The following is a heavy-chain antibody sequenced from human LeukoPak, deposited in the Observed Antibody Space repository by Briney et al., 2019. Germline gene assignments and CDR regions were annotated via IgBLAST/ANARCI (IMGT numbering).Heavy chain of an antibody. J-gene: IGHJ4*02. Sequence: GSLRLSCAASGFTVSSNYMSWVRQPPGKGLEWIGSVYHTGSTYSNPSLKSRVTISVDTSKNQFSLSLTSVTAADTAVYYCARVAGVEVAPATSYWGQGTLVTVSS. CDR2: VYHTGST. CDR3: ARVAGVEVAPATSY. D-gene: IGHD2-15*01. V-gene: IGHV4-38-2*01. CDR1: GFTVSSNY.